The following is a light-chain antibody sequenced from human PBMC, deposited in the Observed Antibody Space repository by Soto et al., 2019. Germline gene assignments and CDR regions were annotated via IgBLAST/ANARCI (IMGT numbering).Light chain of an antibody. V-gene: IGKV3-20*01. Sequence: EIVLTQSPGTLSLSPGERATLSCRASQSVSSSYLAWYQQRPGQAPRLLIYGASSRAPGTPDRFTGSRSGTDFALTISRLEPEDFGVYYCQQYGDSPLTSGPGTKVDIK. J-gene: IGKJ3*01. CDR3: QQYGDSPLT. CDR2: GAS. CDR1: QSVSSSY.